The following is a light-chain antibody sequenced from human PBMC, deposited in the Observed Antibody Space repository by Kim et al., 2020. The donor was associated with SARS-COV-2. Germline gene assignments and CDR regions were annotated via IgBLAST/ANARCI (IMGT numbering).Light chain of an antibody. V-gene: IGLV1-51*01. Sequence: HTVTLSSSRISSDIANTYLSCYQPLPTTAPPLLVYDNNRRPSAMPYRFSCAKSGTSAPLVITGLQTCYEADYYCGTCDSSLSRRVFGVGTQLTVL. J-gene: IGLJ2*01. CDR2: DNN. CDR3: GTCDSSLSRRV. CDR1: SSDIANTY.